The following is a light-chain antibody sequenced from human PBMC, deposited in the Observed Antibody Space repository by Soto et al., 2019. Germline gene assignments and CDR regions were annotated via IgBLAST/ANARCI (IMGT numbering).Light chain of an antibody. J-gene: IGLJ2*01. CDR3: SSYAGANSVV. CDR1: SSDVVGYNY. Sequence: QSALTQPPSASGSPGQSVSISCNGMSSDVVGYNYVSWYQQHPGKAPKLMIYEVSKRPSGVPDRFSGSKSGNTASLTVSGLQAEDESDYYCSSYAGANSVVFGGGTKVTVL. V-gene: IGLV2-8*01. CDR2: EVS.